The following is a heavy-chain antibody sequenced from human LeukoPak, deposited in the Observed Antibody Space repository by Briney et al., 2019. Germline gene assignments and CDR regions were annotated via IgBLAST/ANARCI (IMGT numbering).Heavy chain of an antibody. CDR3: ARGGIAAAGIYNWFDP. Sequence: ASVKVSCKASGYTFTNYDINWVRQATGQGLEWMGWMNPNSGNTGYAQKFQGRVTMTWNTSISTAYMELSSLRSEDTAVYYCARGGIAAAGIYNWFDPWGQGTLVTVSS. CDR1: GYTFTNYD. CDR2: MNPNSGNT. V-gene: IGHV1-8*01. J-gene: IGHJ5*02. D-gene: IGHD6-13*01.